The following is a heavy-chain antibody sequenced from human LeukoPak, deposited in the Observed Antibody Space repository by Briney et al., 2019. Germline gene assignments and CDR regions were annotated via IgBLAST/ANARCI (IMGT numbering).Heavy chain of an antibody. CDR3: ANSVGQYGGNGNWFDP. Sequence: SETLSLTCAVSGYSISSGHYWGWIRQPPGKGLEWIGSIYHSGSTYYNPSLKSRVTISVDTSKNQFSLKLSSVTAADTAVYYCANSVGQYGGNGNWFDPWGQGTLVTVSS. V-gene: IGHV4-38-2*01. CDR1: GYSISSGHY. CDR2: IYHSGST. J-gene: IGHJ5*02. D-gene: IGHD4-23*01.